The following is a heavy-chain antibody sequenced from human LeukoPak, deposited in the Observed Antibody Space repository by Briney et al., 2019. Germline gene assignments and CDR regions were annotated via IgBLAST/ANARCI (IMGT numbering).Heavy chain of an antibody. Sequence: PGRSLRLSCAASGFTFSSYGMHWVRQAPGKGLEWVAVISYDGSNKYYADSVKGRFTISRDNSKNTLYLQMNSLRAEDTAVYYCAASAGPINFWGQGTLVTVSS. CDR2: ISYDGSNK. CDR1: GFTFSSYG. J-gene: IGHJ4*02. CDR3: AASAGPINF. V-gene: IGHV3-30*03. D-gene: IGHD3-10*01.